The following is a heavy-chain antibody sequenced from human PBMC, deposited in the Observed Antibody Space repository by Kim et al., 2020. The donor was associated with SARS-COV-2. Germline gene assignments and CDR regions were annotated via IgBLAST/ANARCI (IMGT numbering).Heavy chain of an antibody. CDR3: ARVAAGSYYYGMDV. J-gene: IGHJ6*02. V-gene: IGHV3-30-3*01. D-gene: IGHD6-13*01. Sequence: GGSLRLSCAASGFIFSSYAMHWVRQAPGKGLEWVAVISYDGSNKYYADSVKGRFTISRDNSKNTLYLQMNSLRAEDTAVYYCARVAAGSYYYGMDVWGQGTTVTVSS. CDR1: GFIFSSYA. CDR2: ISYDGSNK.